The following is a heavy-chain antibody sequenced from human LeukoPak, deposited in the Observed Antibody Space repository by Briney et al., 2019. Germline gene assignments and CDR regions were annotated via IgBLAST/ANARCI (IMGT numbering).Heavy chain of an antibody. J-gene: IGHJ4*02. D-gene: IGHD3-16*01. CDR2: ISSSSGYI. CDR3: ARGKSSGRNRGVMFFDY. CDR1: AFTFSDYS. Sequence: PGGSLRLSCAASAFTFSDYSVNWVRQAPGKGLEWVSSISSSSGYIYYADSVKGRFAISRDNAKNSLYLQMNSLRAEDTAVYYCARGKSSGRNRGVMFFDYWGQGTLVTVSS. V-gene: IGHV3-21*01.